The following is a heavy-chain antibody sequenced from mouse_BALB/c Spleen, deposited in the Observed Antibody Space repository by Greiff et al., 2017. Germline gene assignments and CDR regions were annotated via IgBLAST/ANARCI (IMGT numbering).Heavy chain of an antibody. V-gene: IGHV2-9*02. Sequence: VMLVESGPGLVAPSQSLSITCTVSGFSLTSYGVHWVRQPPGKGLEWLGVIWAGGSTNYNSALMSRLSISKDNSKSQVFLKMNSLQTDDTAMYYCARDRDYGYGMDYWGQGTSVTVSS. CDR2: IWAGGST. J-gene: IGHJ4*01. CDR3: ARDRDYGYGMDY. CDR1: GFSLTSYG. D-gene: IGHD1-2*01.